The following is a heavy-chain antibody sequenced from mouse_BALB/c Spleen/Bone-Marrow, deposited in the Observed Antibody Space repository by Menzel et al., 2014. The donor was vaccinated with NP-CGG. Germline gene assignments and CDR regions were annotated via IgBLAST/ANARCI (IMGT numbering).Heavy chain of an antibody. D-gene: IGHD4-1*01. Sequence: EVKVVESGPELVKPGASVKVSCKASGYSFTDYNMYWVKQSHGKSLEWIGYIAPYNGDTSYNQKFKDKATLTVDKSSSTAFMHLNSLTSEDSAVYYCARRLTGTWFAYWGQGTLVTVSA. CDR2: IAPYNGDT. CDR1: GYSFTDYN. CDR3: ARRLTGTWFAY. J-gene: IGHJ3*01. V-gene: IGHV1S135*01.